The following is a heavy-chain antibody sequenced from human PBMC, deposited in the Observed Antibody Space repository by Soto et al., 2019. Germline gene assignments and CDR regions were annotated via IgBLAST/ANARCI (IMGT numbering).Heavy chain of an antibody. Sequence: QVQLQESGPGLVRPSGTLSLTCAVSGDSINSNYCWTWVRQPPGKGLEWIAEIYYSGGTSYNPSPKSRVTISMDKSKNQFSLNLTSVTAADTAMYYCARDTDWGLGYWGQGTLVTVSS. J-gene: IGHJ4*02. CDR1: GDSINSNYC. CDR3: ARDTDWGLGY. CDR2: IYYSGGT. V-gene: IGHV4-4*02. D-gene: IGHD3-9*01.